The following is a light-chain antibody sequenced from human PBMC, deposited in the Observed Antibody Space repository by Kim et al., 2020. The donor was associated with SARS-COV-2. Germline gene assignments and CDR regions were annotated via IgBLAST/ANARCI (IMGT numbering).Light chain of an antibody. V-gene: IGKV1-16*01. CDR2: AAS. Sequence: SIRGRGSIAWPSRNRHYQSLILVSAEPRESPRSLIYAASTLRGGVSSRFSGSGSGTEFTLTISYLQPEDFATYYCLYYNNGPPTFGQGTKVDIK. CDR3: LYYNNGPPT. CDR1: NRHYQS. J-gene: IGKJ2*01.